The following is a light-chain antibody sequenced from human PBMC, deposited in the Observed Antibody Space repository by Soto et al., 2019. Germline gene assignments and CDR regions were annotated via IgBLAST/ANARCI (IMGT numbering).Light chain of an antibody. CDR3: SSYTTSNTPLYV. V-gene: IGLV2-14*03. Sequence: QSALTQPASVSGSPGQSITISSTGTSSDVAAYNYVSWFQHHAGKAPKLMLYDVNNRPSGVSNRFSGSKSGNTASLTISGLQVEDEADYYCSSYTTSNTPLYVFGTGTKVTVL. CDR2: DVN. J-gene: IGLJ1*01. CDR1: SSDVAAYNY.